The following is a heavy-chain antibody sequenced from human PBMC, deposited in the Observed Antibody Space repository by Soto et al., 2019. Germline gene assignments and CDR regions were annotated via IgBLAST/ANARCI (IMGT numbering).Heavy chain of an antibody. CDR2: ISNSGRTL. J-gene: IGHJ4*02. V-gene: IGHV3-11*01. CDR3: ARDLVAVSGGVYSSSSGGYFFDF. CDR1: GFTFSDYY. Sequence: PGGSLRLSCAASGFTFSDYYMSWIRQAPGKGLEWVSYISNSGRTLYYADSMKGRFTISRDNAKNSLYLQMNSLRSEDTAVYYCARDLVAVSGGVYSSSSGGYFFDFWGQGTLVTVSS. D-gene: IGHD6-6*01.